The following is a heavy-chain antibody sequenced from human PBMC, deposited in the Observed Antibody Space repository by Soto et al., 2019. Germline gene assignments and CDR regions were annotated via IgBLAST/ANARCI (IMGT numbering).Heavy chain of an antibody. Sequence: SETLSLTCTVSGGSVSSGRNYWNWIRQPPGKGLEWTGYMYYSGSTNYNPSLKSRVTISVDTSKNQFSLKLTSVTAADTAVYYCARGSHCGGDCYSGYYYYYGMDVWGQGTTVTVSS. D-gene: IGHD2-21*02. CDR2: MYYSGST. CDR3: ARGSHCGGDCYSGYYYYYGMDV. CDR1: GGSVSSGRNY. V-gene: IGHV4-61*01. J-gene: IGHJ6*02.